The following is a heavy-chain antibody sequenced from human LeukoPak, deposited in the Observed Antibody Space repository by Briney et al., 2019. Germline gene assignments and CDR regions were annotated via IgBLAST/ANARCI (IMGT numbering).Heavy chain of an antibody. Sequence: SQTLSLTCTVSGGSISSGGYYWSWIRQHPGKGLEWIGYIYYSGSTYYNPSLKSRVTISVDTSKNQFSLKLSSVTAADTAVYYCARDAIASDAFDIWGQGTMVPVSS. CDR2: IYYSGST. V-gene: IGHV4-31*03. J-gene: IGHJ3*02. CDR3: ARDAIASDAFDI. CDR1: GGSISSGGYY. D-gene: IGHD2-2*02.